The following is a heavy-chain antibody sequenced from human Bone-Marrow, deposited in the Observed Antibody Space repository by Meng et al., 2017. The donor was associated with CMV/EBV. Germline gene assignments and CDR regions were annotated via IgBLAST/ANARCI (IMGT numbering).Heavy chain of an antibody. D-gene: IGHD1-26*01. V-gene: IGHV3-74*01. CDR1: GFTFSNAW. CDR3: ARGRPRCGYYYGMDV. CDR2: IISDGSST. Sequence: GESLKISCAASGFTFSNAWMRWVRQAPGKGLVWVSRIISDGSSTSYADSVKGRFTISRDNAKNTLYLQMNSLRPEDTAVYYCARGRPRCGYYYGMDVWGQGTMVTVSS. J-gene: IGHJ6*02.